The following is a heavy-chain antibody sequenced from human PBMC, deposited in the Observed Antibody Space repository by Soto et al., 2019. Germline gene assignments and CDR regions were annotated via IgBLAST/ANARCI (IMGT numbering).Heavy chain of an antibody. Sequence: EVQLLESGGGSVQPGGSLRLSCAASGFTFSSYGMSWVRQAPGKGLEWVSTISGSGENTYYADYVKGADSVKGRFTIARDNSKNTLYLQMNSLRAEDTAVYYCAKRGWSGNNKYYFDYWGQGTLVTVSS. V-gene: IGHV3-23*01. CDR1: GFTFSSYG. J-gene: IGHJ4*02. CDR2: ISGSGENT. D-gene: IGHD1-20*01. CDR3: AKRGWSGNNKYYFDY.